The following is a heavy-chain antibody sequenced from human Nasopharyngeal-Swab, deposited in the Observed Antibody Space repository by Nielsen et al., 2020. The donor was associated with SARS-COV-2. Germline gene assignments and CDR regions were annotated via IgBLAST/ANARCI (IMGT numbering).Heavy chain of an antibody. CDR3: ARAVGQQWLVRRNYFDY. J-gene: IGHJ4*02. Sequence: ASVKVSCKASGYTFTSYCISWVRQAPGQRLEWMGWISAYNGNTNYAQKLQGRVTMTTDTSTSTAYMELRSLRSDDTAVYYCARAVGQQWLVRRNYFDYWGQGTLVTVSS. D-gene: IGHD6-19*01. V-gene: IGHV1-18*01. CDR2: ISAYNGNT. CDR1: GYTFTSYC.